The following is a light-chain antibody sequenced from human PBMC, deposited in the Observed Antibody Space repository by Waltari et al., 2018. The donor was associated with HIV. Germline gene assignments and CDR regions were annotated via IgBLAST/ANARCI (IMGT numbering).Light chain of an antibody. CDR2: DVS. J-gene: IGLJ2*01. Sequence: QSALTQPASVSGSPGQSLTISCPGTSSDVGGYNYVSWYQQHPGKAPKLMIYDVSNRPSGVSNRFSGSKSGNTASLTISGLQAEDEADYYCSSYTSSSTRRFGGGTKLTVL. CDR1: SSDVGGYNY. CDR3: SSYTSSSTRR. V-gene: IGLV2-14*03.